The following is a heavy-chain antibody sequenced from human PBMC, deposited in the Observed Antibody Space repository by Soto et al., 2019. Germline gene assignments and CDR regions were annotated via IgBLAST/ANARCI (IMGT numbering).Heavy chain of an antibody. D-gene: IGHD1-20*01. CDR3: ARQYRDNYYYYYYMDV. CDR1: GGSISSSSYY. J-gene: IGHJ6*03. Sequence: SQTLSLTCTVSGGSISSSSYYWGCIRQPPGKGLEWIGSIYYSGSTYYNPSLKSRVTISVDTSKNQFSLKLSSVTAADTAVYYCARQYRDNYYYYYYMDVWGKGTTVTVSS. V-gene: IGHV4-39*01. CDR2: IYYSGST.